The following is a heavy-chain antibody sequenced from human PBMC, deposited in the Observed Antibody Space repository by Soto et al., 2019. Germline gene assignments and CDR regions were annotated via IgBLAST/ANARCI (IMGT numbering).Heavy chain of an antibody. J-gene: IGHJ4*02. CDR1: GLSFSSYS. V-gene: IGHV3-21*01. CDR3: ARDEYGDFFEY. Sequence: EVQLVESGGGLVKPGGSLRLSCAASGLSFSSYSMNWVRQAPGRGLEGVSSISSLSNHIYYADSVKGRFTISRDNAKNSLYLQMNSRRAEDTAVYYCARDEYGDFFEYWGQGTRVTVSS. CDR2: ISSLSNHI. D-gene: IGHD4-17*01.